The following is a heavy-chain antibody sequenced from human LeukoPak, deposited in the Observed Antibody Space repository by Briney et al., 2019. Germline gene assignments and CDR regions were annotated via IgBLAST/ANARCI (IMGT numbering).Heavy chain of an antibody. CDR2: IIPIFGTA. J-gene: IGHJ4*02. D-gene: IGHD3-10*01. Sequence: SVTVSCKASGGTFSSYAISWVRQAPGQGLEWMGGIIPIFGTANYAQKFQGRVTITTDESTSTAYMELSSLRSEDTAVYYCARAPNYYGGYPDYWGQGTLVTVSS. CDR3: ARAPNYYGGYPDY. CDR1: GGTFSSYA. V-gene: IGHV1-69*05.